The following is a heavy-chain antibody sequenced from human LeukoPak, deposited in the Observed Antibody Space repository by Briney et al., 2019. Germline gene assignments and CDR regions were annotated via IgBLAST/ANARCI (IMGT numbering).Heavy chain of an antibody. CDR3: ARGRGYSGYFGYYYMDV. J-gene: IGHJ6*03. CDR1: GGSISSYY. CDR2: IYYSGST. D-gene: IGHD5-12*01. Sequence: SETLSLTCTVSGGSISSYYWSWIRQPPGKGREWIGYIYYSGSTNYNPSLKSRVTISLDTSKNQFSLKLSSVTAADTAVYYCARGRGYSGYFGYYYMDVWGKGTTVTISS. V-gene: IGHV4-59*01.